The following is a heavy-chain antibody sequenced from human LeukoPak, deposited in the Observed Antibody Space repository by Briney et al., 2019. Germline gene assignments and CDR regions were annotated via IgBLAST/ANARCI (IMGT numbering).Heavy chain of an antibody. V-gene: IGHV4-39*01. D-gene: IGHD3-10*01. CDR3: ARQGSGSYYSDY. CDR2: IYYSGST. J-gene: IGHJ4*02. CDR1: GGSISSSSYY. Sequence: SETLSLTCTVSGGSISSSSYYWGWIRQPPGKGLEWIGSIYYSGSTYYNPSLKSRVTISVDTSKNQFSLKLSSVTAADTAVYYCARQGSGSYYSDYWGQGTLVTVPS.